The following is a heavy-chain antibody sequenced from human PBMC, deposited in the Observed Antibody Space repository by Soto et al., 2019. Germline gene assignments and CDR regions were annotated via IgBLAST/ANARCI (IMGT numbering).Heavy chain of an antibody. V-gene: IGHV3-30*03. CDR3: VSDTGYGNASVPYS. CDR2: ISYEGSLQ. D-gene: IGHD5-18*01. Sequence: QAQLVESGGGVVQPGRSLRLSCAASGFAFSSYGMHWVRQAPGTGLDWVAVISYEGSLQHYADSVKGRFTISRDNAKNMVFLQMSSLRAEDTAVYYCVSDTGYGNASVPYSWGEGSLVSVSS. J-gene: IGHJ4*02. CDR1: GFAFSSYG.